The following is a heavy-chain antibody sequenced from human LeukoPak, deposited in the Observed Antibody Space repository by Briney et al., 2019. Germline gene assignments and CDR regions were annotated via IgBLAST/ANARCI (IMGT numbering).Heavy chain of an antibody. D-gene: IGHD3-9*01. CDR1: GFTVSSNY. CDR2: IYSGGST. CDR3: ARHVPYYDILTGYYMDYYYYYYMDV. V-gene: IGHV3-66*04. J-gene: IGHJ6*03. Sequence: PGGSLRLSCAASGFTVSSNYMSWVRQAPGKGLEWVSVIYSGGSTYYADSVKGRFTISRDNSKNTLYLQMNSLRAEDTAVYYCARHVPYYDILTGYYMDYYYYYYMDVWGKGTTVTISS.